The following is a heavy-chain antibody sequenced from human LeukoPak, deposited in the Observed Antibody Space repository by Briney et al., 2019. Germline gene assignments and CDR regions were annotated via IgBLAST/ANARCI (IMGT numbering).Heavy chain of an antibody. CDR3: ARLPIVYYGSGSYSSEFDY. Sequence: GESLKISCKGSGYSFTSYWIGWVRQMPGKGLEWMGIIYPGDSDTRYSPSFQGQVTISADKSISTAYLQWSSLKASDTAMYYCARLPIVYYGSGSYSSEFDYWGQGSLVTVSS. CDR1: GYSFTSYW. J-gene: IGHJ4*02. CDR2: IYPGDSDT. V-gene: IGHV5-51*01. D-gene: IGHD3-10*01.